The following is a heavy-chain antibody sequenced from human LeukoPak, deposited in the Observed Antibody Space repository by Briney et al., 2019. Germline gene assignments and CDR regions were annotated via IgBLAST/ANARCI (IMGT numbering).Heavy chain of an antibody. Sequence: ASVKVSCKASGYTFTSHKIHWVRQAPGQGLEWMGVINPSSNTTSYAQKFQGRVTLTRDTSTSTVYMELSSLRSEDTAVYYCARTAYARFFDLWGRGTLVTVSS. J-gene: IGHJ2*01. CDR2: INPSSNTT. CDR3: ARTAYARFFDL. CDR1: GYTFTSHK. V-gene: IGHV1-46*01. D-gene: IGHD2-21*01.